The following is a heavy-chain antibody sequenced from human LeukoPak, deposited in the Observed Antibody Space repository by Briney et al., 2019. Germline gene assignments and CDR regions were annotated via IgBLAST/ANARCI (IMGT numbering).Heavy chain of an antibody. CDR2: IYTSGST. CDR1: GGSISSYY. V-gene: IGHV4-4*07. D-gene: IGHD3-10*01. CDR3: TRDGWFGESGYYYYGMDV. Sequence: SVTLSLTCTVSGGSISSYYWSWIRQPAGKGLEWIGRIYTSGSTNYNPSLKSRVTMSVDTSKNQFSLKLSSVTAADTAVYYCTRDGWFGESGYYYYGMDVWGQGTTVTVSS. J-gene: IGHJ6*02.